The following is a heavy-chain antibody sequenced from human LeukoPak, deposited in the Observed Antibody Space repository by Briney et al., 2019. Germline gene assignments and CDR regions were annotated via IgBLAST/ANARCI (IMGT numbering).Heavy chain of an antibody. CDR3: ARDRRDGYNSYYFDY. CDR2: IIPIFGTA. D-gene: IGHD5-24*01. Sequence: ASVKVSCKASGGTFSSYAISWVRQAPGQGLEWMGGIIPIFGTANYAQKFQGRVTITADESTSTAYMELSSLRSEDTAVYYCARDRRDGYNSYYFDYWGQGTLVTVSS. CDR1: GGTFSSYA. V-gene: IGHV1-69*13. J-gene: IGHJ4*02.